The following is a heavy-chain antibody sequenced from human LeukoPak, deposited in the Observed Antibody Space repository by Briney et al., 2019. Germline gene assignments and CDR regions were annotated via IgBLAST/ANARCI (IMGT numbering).Heavy chain of an antibody. J-gene: IGHJ6*03. V-gene: IGHV1-2*06. CDR1: GYTFTGYY. D-gene: IGHD2-2*01. Sequence: ASVKVSCKASGYTFTGYYMHWVRQAPGQGLEWMGRINPNSGGTNYAQKFQGRVTMTRDTSISTAYMELSRLRSDDTAVYYCARDNQLGYCSSTSYPYYYMDVWGKGTTVTVSS. CDR2: INPNSGGT. CDR3: ARDNQLGYCSSTSYPYYYMDV.